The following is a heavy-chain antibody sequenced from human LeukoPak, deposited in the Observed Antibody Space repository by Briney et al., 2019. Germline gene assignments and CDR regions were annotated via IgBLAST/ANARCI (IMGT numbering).Heavy chain of an antibody. CDR1: GFTFSSYG. J-gene: IGHJ4*02. Sequence: GGSLTLSCAAYGFTFSSYGMLWVRQAPGKGLEWVADIRYDGSNKYYADSVKGRFTISRDNSKNTLYLQMSSLRAEDTAVYYCARGLVGATTNRLFGFDYWGQGTLVTVSS. D-gene: IGHD1-26*01. CDR3: ARGLVGATTNRLFGFDY. CDR2: IRYDGSNK. V-gene: IGHV3-33*01.